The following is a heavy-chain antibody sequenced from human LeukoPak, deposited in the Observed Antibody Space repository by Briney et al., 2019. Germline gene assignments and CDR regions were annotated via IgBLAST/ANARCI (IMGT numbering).Heavy chain of an antibody. V-gene: IGHV4-59*01. Sequence: SETLSLTCTVSGGSISSYDWSWIRQPPGKGLEWIGYIYYSGSTNYNPSLKSRVTISVDTSKNQFSLKLSSVTAADTAVYYCARGEYSYANYWYFDLWGRGTLVTVSS. J-gene: IGHJ2*01. D-gene: IGHD5-18*01. CDR3: ARGEYSYANYWYFDL. CDR2: IYYSGST. CDR1: GGSISSYD.